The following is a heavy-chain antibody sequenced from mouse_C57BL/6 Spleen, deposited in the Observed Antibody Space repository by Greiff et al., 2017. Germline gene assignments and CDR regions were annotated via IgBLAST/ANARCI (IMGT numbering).Heavy chain of an antibody. CDR2: IWRGGST. V-gene: IGHV2-5*01. D-gene: IGHD3-3*01. CDR1: GFSLTSYG. CDR3: AKNGRIASSPHYYAMDY. Sequence: VKLMESGPGLVQPSQSLSITCTVSGFSLTSYGVHWVRQSPGKGLEWLGVIWRGGSTDYNAAFMSRLSITKDNSKSQVFFKMNSLQADDTAIYYCAKNGRIASSPHYYAMDYWGQGTSVTVSS. J-gene: IGHJ4*01.